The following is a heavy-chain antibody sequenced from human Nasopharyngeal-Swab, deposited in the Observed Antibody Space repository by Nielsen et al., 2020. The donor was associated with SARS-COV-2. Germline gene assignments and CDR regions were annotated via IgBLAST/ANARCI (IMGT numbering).Heavy chain of an antibody. J-gene: IGHJ4*02. CDR1: GFAFSNYA. Sequence: GESLKISCAASGFAFSNYAMNWVRQAPGKGLEWVSIISGRGDNTYYADSVKGRFTISRDNSKNTLYLQMNSLRAEDTVVYYCYGSYDFWSGYYSLPFDYWGQGTLVTVSS. CDR2: ISGRGDNT. D-gene: IGHD3-3*01. CDR3: YGSYDFWSGYYSLPFDY. V-gene: IGHV3-23*01.